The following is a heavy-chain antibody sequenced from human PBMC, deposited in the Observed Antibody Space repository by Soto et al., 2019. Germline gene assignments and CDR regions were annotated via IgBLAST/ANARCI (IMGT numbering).Heavy chain of an antibody. CDR1: GFVVSINY. CDR3: ARSRTGTTYGGMDV. CDR2: IHSGGDT. J-gene: IGHJ6*02. V-gene: IGHV3-66*01. Sequence: GGSLRLSCAASGFVVSINYMTWFRQAPGKGLEWVSVIHSGGDTHYADSVRGRFTISRDNSKNTLYLQMNSLRAEDTAVYYCARSRTGTTYGGMDVWGQGATVTVSS. D-gene: IGHD1-7*01.